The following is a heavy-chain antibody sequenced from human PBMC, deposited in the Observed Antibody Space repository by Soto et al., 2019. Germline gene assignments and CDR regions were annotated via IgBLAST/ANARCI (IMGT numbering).Heavy chain of an antibody. Sequence: GGSLRLSCAASGFTFSGYAMHWVRQAPGKGLEWVAVISYDGSNKYYADTVKGRFTISRDNSKNTLYLQMNSLRAEDTAVYYCARVDPGYYFDYWGQGTLVTVSS. CDR3: ARVDPGYYFDY. D-gene: IGHD3-10*01. CDR1: GFTFSGYA. V-gene: IGHV3-30-3*01. CDR2: ISYDGSNK. J-gene: IGHJ4*02.